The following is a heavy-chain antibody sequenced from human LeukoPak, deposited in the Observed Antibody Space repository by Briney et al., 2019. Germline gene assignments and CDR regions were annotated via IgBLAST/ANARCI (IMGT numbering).Heavy chain of an antibody. CDR1: GYTFTGSY. J-gene: IGHJ4*02. Sequence: GASVKVSCKASGYTFTGSYMHWVRQAPGQGLEWMGWINSSSGVTNYAQKFQGRVTMTRDTSISTAYMELSRLRSDDTAVYYCMMWGEGVVYWGQGTLVTVSS. CDR3: MMWGEGVVY. D-gene: IGHD1-26*01. CDR2: INSSSGVT. V-gene: IGHV1-2*02.